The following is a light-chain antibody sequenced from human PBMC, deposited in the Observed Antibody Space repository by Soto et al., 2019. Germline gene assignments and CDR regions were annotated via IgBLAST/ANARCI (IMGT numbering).Light chain of an antibody. J-gene: IGLJ1*01. Sequence: QSALTQPASVSGSPGQSITISCTGTNNDIGAYNYVSWYQQHPDKAPKVLISDVSSRPSGVSNRFSGSKSGNTASLTISGLQAEDEADYYCSSYTGSSTLYVFGTGTKVTVL. CDR1: NNDIGAYNY. CDR3: SSYTGSSTLYV. V-gene: IGLV2-14*01. CDR2: DVS.